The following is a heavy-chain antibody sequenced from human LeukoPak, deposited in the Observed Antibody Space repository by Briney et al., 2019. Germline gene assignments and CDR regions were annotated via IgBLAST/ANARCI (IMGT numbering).Heavy chain of an antibody. CDR2: IYYSGST. J-gene: IGHJ6*04. Sequence: SETLSLTCTVSGGSISSSSYYWGWIRQPPGKGLEWIGSIYYSGSTYYNPSLKSRVTISVDTSKNQFSLKLSSVTAADTAVYYCARDQYYYDSSGPTGMDVWGKGTTVTVSS. CDR1: GGSISSSSYY. CDR3: ARDQYYYDSSGPTGMDV. V-gene: IGHV4-39*07. D-gene: IGHD3-22*01.